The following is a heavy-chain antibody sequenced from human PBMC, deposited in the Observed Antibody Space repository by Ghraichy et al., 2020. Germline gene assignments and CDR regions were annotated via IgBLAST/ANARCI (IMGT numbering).Heavy chain of an antibody. V-gene: IGHV1-18*01. CDR2: ISTDNGDT. Sequence: ASVKVSCKPSGYNFTTSGTSWEREARGQGLEWMGWISTDNGDTNYAQKFQDRVTMTTDTSTNTAYMDLRSLTSDDTAVYYCARFWSGYLPDIWGQGTLVTVSS. CDR3: ARFWSGYLPDI. D-gene: IGHD3-3*01. J-gene: IGHJ4*02. CDR1: GYNFTTSG.